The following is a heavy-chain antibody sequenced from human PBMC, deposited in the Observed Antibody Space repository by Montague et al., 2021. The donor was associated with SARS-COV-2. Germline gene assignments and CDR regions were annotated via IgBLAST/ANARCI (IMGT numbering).Heavy chain of an antibody. CDR1: GGSFNSFY. CDR3: ARAGGGSSYNYYGLDV. D-gene: IGHD2-15*01. CDR2: VNYTGGT. V-gene: IGHV4-59*13. J-gene: IGHJ6*02. Sequence: SETLSLTCSVSGGSFNSFYWNWIRQSPGKGLEWIGYVNYTGGTNYNPSLKSRAPISVDTSKNQFSLTVGSVTAADTAVYYCARAGGGSSYNYYGLDVWGQGTTVTVSS.